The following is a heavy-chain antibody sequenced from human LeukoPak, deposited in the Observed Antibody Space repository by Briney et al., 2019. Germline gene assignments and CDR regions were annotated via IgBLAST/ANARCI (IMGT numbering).Heavy chain of an antibody. J-gene: IGHJ6*04. D-gene: IGHD3-10*01. Sequence: SVTVSCKASGGTFSSYAISWVRQAPGQGLEWMGGIIPIFGTANYAQKFQGRVTITADKSTSTAHMELSSLRSEDTAVYYCARSVRGPNYYYYGMDVWGKGTTVTVSS. CDR3: ARSVRGPNYYYYGMDV. CDR1: GGTFSSYA. CDR2: IIPIFGTA. V-gene: IGHV1-69*06.